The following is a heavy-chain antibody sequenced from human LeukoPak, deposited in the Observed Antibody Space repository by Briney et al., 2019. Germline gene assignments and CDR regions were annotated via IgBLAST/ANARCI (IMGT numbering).Heavy chain of an antibody. CDR3: AKNYGSFDY. CDR2: ISASGGST. V-gene: IGHV3-23*01. J-gene: IGHJ4*02. D-gene: IGHD4-17*01. Sequence: GGSLRLSCAVSGFTFSSYAMNWVRQAPGKGLEWVSGISASGGSTYYADSVKGRFTISRDNSKNTLYLQMNSLRAEDTAVYYCAKNYGSFDYWGQGTLVTVSS. CDR1: GFTFSSYA.